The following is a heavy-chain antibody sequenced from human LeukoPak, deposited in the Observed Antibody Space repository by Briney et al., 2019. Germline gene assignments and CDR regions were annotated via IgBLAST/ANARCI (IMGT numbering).Heavy chain of an antibody. D-gene: IGHD6-13*01. V-gene: IGHV3-43D*03. CDR2: ISWDGVTT. CDR1: GFTFDDYA. CDR3: AKDVSVRSSLDYFDY. J-gene: IGHJ4*02. Sequence: GGSLRLSCAASGFTFDDYAMHWVRQAPGKGLEWVSLISWDGVTTYYADSVKGRFTISRDNSKNSLYLQMNSLRAEDTALYYCAKDVSVRSSLDYFDYWGQGTLVTVSS.